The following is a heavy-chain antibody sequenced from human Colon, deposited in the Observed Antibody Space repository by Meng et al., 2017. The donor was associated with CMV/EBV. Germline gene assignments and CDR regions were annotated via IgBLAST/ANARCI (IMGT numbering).Heavy chain of an antibody. CDR1: GYTFTNYW. J-gene: IGHJ6*02. CDR3: ARSYSSSRHYYYGMDV. CDR2: IYPGDSDT. V-gene: IGHV5-51*01. D-gene: IGHD6-13*01. Sequence: GGSLRLSCKGSGYTFTNYWIGWVRQMPGKGLEWMGIIYPGDSDTRYSPSFQGQVTISADKSISTAYLQWSSLKASDTAMYYCARSYSSSRHYYYGMDVWGQGTTVTVSS.